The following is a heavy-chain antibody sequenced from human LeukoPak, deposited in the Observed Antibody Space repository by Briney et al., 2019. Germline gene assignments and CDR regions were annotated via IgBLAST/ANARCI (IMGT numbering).Heavy chain of an antibody. CDR2: INPNSGGT. CDR3: ARGASGYCSSTSCYRWFDP. V-gene: IGHV1-2*02. CDR1: GYTFTGYY. J-gene: IGHJ5*02. D-gene: IGHD2-2*02. Sequence: ASVKVSCKASGYTFTGYYMYWVRQAPGQGPEWLGWINPNSGGTNYAQKFQGRVTMTRDTSISTAYMELSRLRSDDTAVYYCARGASGYCSSTSCYRWFDPWGQGILVTVSS.